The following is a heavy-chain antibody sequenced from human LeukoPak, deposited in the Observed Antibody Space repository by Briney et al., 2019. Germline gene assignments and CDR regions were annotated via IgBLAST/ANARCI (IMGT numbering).Heavy chain of an antibody. Sequence: GGSLRLSCAASGFIFSSYSMKWVRQAPGKGLEWVSSISSSSSYIYYADSVKGRFTISRDNAKNSLYLQMNSLRAEDTAVYYCAELGITMIGGVWGKGTTVTISS. CDR3: AELGITMIGGV. J-gene: IGHJ6*04. D-gene: IGHD3-10*02. V-gene: IGHV3-21*01. CDR1: GFIFSSYS. CDR2: ISSSSSYI.